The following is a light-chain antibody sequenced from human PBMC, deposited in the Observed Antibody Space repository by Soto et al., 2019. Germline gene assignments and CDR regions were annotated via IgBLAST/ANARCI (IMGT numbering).Light chain of an antibody. Sequence: EMVVTQSPATLSLSPGERATLSCRASQSVSSSYLAWYQQKPGQAPRLLIYGASSRATGIPDRFSGSESGTDFTLTISRLETEDFAVYYCQQYGSSPRTFGQGTKVDI. CDR1: QSVSSSY. V-gene: IGKV3-20*01. CDR2: GAS. J-gene: IGKJ1*01. CDR3: QQYGSSPRT.